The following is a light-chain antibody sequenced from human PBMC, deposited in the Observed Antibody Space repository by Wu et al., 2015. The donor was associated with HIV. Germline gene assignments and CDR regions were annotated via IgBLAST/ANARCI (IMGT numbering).Light chain of an antibody. CDR3: QQYNNWPLT. Sequence: EIVLTQSPGTLSLSPGERVTLSCRASQSVPSSYLAWYQHKFGQAPRLLISGASSRATGIPARFSGSGSGTEFTLTISSMQSEDFVVYYCQQYNNWPLTFGGGTTGGDQT. CDR2: GAS. V-gene: IGKV3-15*01. J-gene: IGKJ4*01. CDR1: QSVPSSY.